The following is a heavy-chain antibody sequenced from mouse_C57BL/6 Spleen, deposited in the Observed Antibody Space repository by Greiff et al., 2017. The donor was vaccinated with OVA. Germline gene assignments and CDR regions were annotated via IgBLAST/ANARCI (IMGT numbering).Heavy chain of an antibody. V-gene: IGHV5-9-1*02. CDR1: GFTFSSYA. Sequence: EVQRVESGEGLVKPGGSLKLSCAASGFTFSSYAMSWVRQTPEKRLEWVAYISSGGDYIYYADTVKGRFTISRDNARNTLYLQMSSLKSEDTAMYYCTRDRTGTSPNWYFDVWGTGTTVTVSS. CDR3: TRDRTGTSPNWYFDV. D-gene: IGHD4-1*01. J-gene: IGHJ1*03. CDR2: ISSGGDYI.